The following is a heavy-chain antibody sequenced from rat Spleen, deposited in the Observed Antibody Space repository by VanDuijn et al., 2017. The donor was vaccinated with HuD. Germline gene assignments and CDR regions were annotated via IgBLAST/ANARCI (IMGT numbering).Heavy chain of an antibody. Sequence: EVQLVESGGGLVQPGRSLTLSCAASGFTFSDYAMAWVRQTPEKGLEWVASITNTGGNIYYPDSVRGRFTISRDNAQNTLYLQMSSLRSEDTATYYCTRGGASRFDYWGQGVMVTVSS. CDR3: TRGGASRFDY. D-gene: IGHD1-11*01. CDR2: ITNTGGNI. J-gene: IGHJ2*01. CDR1: GFTFSDYA. V-gene: IGHV5S23*01.